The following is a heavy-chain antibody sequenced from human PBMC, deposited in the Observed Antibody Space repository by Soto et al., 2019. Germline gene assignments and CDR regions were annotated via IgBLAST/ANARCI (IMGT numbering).Heavy chain of an antibody. Sequence: QVQLQESGPGLVKPSQTLSLTCSVSGGSISSGGYYWSWIRQHPGKGLEWIGYIYYTGATYHNPSLNSRVTLSVDPSKNLFSLNLSSVTAADTAVYYCARGNQQLAKWSYYYYYAMEVWGQGTTVTVSS. CDR3: ARGNQQLAKWSYYYYYAMEV. V-gene: IGHV4-31*03. D-gene: IGHD6-13*01. J-gene: IGHJ6*02. CDR2: IYYTGAT. CDR1: GGSISSGGYY.